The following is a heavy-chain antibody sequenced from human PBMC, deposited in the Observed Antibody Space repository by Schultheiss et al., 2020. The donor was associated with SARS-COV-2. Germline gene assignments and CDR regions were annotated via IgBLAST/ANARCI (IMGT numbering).Heavy chain of an antibody. CDR3: ARERMGDLGY. Sequence: GESLKISCAASGFTFSSYSMNWVRQAPGKGLEWVSSISSSSSYIYYADSVKGRFTISRDNAKNSLYLQMNSLRAEDTAVYYCARERMGDLGYWGQGTLVTVSS. CDR2: ISSSSSYI. V-gene: IGHV3-21*01. J-gene: IGHJ4*02. D-gene: IGHD3-16*01. CDR1: GFTFSSYS.